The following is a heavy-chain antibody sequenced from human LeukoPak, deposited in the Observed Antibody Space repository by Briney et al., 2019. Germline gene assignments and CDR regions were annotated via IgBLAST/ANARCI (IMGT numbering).Heavy chain of an antibody. CDR1: GFTVSRSY. D-gene: IGHD2-2*02. CDR3: ARDRGNIVVAPNAIRGWFDP. J-gene: IGHJ5*02. V-gene: IGHV3-53*05. CDR2: IYAGGSI. Sequence: GGSLRLSCAASGFTVSRSYMTWVRQAPGKGLEWVSVIYAGGSIYYADSVKGRFTISRDNSKNTLNLLMNSLRVEDTAMYHCARDRGNIVVAPNAIRGWFDPWGQGTLVTISS.